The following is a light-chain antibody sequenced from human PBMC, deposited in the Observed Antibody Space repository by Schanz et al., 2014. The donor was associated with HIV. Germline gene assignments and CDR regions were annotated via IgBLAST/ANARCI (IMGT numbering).Light chain of an antibody. J-gene: IGLJ2*01. V-gene: IGLV1-44*01. CDR1: TSTLERTP. CDR3: ATWDISRNGPV. CDR2: NND. Sequence: QSLLTQPPSVSGPPGQSVTISCSGSTSTLERTPVDWYQHLPGTAPRLLIRNNDVRPSGVTDRFSGSKSGTSASLVISGLQSEDEADYFCATWDISRNGPVFGGGTQLTVL.